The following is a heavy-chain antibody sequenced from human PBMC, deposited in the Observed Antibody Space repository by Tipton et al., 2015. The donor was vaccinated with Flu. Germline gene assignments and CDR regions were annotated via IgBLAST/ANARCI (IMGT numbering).Heavy chain of an antibody. J-gene: IGHJ6*02. D-gene: IGHD6-19*01. V-gene: IGHV3-7*01. CDR1: GFTFNNYW. CDR2: IQQDGNHK. CDR3: AIIRVAVDGLDV. Sequence: SLRLSCVASGFTFNNYWMTWVRQAPGKGLEWVANIQQDGNHKNYVDPVKGRFTLSRDNAKNSVYLQLNTVRAEDTAVYYCAIIRVAVDGLDVWGQGTTVTVSS.